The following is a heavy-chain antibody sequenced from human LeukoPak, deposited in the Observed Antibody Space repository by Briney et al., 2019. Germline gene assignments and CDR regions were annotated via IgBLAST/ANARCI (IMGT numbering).Heavy chain of an antibody. J-gene: IGHJ3*02. D-gene: IGHD4-17*01. CDR1: GYSISSGYY. Sequence: SETLSLTCTVSGYSISSGYYWGWIRQPPGKGLEWIGSIYHSGSTYYNPSLKSRVTISVDTSKNQFSLKLSSVTAADTAVYYCARNMATVTSDAFDIWGQGTMVTVSS. V-gene: IGHV4-38-2*02. CDR2: IYHSGST. CDR3: ARNMATVTSDAFDI.